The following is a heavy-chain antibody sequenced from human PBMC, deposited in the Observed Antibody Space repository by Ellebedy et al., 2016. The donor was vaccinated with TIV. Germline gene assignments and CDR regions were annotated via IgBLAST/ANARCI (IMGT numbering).Heavy chain of an antibody. CDR2: IYHTGGT. CDR1: GGSMRSYY. D-gene: IGHD6-19*01. J-gene: IGHJ4*02. V-gene: IGHV4-59*01. Sequence: SETLSLXCTVSGGSMRSYYWSWIRQSPGKGLEWIGYIYHTGGTNYNPSLKSRVTISVDTSKNQFALKLKSVTAADTAVYYCASIAVTGTPDDYWGQGTLVTVSS. CDR3: ASIAVTGTPDDY.